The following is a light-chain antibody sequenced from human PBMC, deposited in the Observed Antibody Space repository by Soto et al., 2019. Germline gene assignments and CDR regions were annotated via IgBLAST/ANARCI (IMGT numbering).Light chain of an antibody. CDR3: SSYAGSNTYV. CDR2: EVS. V-gene: IGLV2-8*01. Sequence: QSALTQPPSASGSPGRSVTISCTGTSSDVGGYNYVSWYQLHPGKAPKLMIFEVSRRPSGVPDRFSGSKSGNTASLTVSGLQAEDEADYYCSSYAGSNTYVFGTGTKDTVL. J-gene: IGLJ1*01. CDR1: SSDVGGYNY.